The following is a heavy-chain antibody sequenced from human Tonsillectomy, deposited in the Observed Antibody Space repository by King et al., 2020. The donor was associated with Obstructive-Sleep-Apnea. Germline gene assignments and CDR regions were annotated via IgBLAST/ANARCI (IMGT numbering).Heavy chain of an antibody. J-gene: IGHJ6*02. CDR2: IYSGGST. CDR1: GFTVSSNY. CDR3: ARGYYDSSGYYSYYYYGMDV. V-gene: IGHV3-53*04. D-gene: IGHD3-22*01. Sequence: VQLVESGGGLVQPGGSLRLSCAASGFTVSSNYMSWVRQAPGKGLEWVSVIYSGGSTYYADSVKGRFTISRHNSKNTLYLQMNSLRAEDTAVYYCARGYYDSSGYYSYYYYGMDVWGQGTTVTVSS.